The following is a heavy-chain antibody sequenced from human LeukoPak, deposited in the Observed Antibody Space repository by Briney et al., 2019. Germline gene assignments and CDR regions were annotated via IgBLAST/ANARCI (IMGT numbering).Heavy chain of an antibody. CDR3: AKGVRSAYYFDP. CDR1: GGSFSGDY. D-gene: IGHD3-3*01. J-gene: IGHJ5*02. Sequence: KPAETLSLTCAVYGGSFSGDYWSWIRQPPGKGLEWIGDVADNGATNYDPSLRSRATISVDTSKKQFYLKLRSVTAADTAVYFCAKGVRSAYYFDPWSQGTLVAVSS. V-gene: IGHV4-34*01. CDR2: VADNGAT.